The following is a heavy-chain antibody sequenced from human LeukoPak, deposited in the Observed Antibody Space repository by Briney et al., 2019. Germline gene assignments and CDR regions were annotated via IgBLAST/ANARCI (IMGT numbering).Heavy chain of an antibody. CDR3: ARGDRIQLWLTYFDF. CDR1: GFTVSSNY. J-gene: IGHJ4*02. D-gene: IGHD5-18*01. V-gene: IGHV3-53*01. Sequence: PGGSLRLSCAASGFTVSSNYVSWVRQAPGKGLEWVSVIYSGGNTYYADSVKGRFTISRDNSKNTLSLQMNSLRAEDTAVYYCARGDRIQLWLTYFDFWGQGTLVTVSS. CDR2: IYSGGNT.